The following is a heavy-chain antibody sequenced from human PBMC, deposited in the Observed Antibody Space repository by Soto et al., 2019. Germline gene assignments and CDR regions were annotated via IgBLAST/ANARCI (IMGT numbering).Heavy chain of an antibody. CDR1: GFTFSSCA. CDR3: ATDRSSSGLVDC. V-gene: IGHV3-23*01. Sequence: GGSLRLSCAASGFTFSSCAMSWVRQAPGKGLEWVSTVTGSGSSTYYADSVKGRFTISRDNSKNTLYLQMNSLRAEDTAVYYCATDRSSSGLVDCWGQGTLVTVSS. J-gene: IGHJ4*02. CDR2: VTGSGSST. D-gene: IGHD6-19*01.